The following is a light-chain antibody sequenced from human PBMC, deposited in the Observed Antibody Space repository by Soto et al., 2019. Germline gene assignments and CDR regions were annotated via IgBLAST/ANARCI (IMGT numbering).Light chain of an antibody. Sequence: DIQMTQSPSSVSASVGDRVTITCRASQAISTWLAWYQQKPGKAPKLLIYAASNLQTGVPSRFSGSGSGTDFTLTISSLQTEDFATYYSHPFHSFPRTFGQWTKVKI. CDR3: HPFHSFPRT. CDR1: QAISTW. CDR2: AAS. V-gene: IGKV1D-12*01. J-gene: IGKJ1*01.